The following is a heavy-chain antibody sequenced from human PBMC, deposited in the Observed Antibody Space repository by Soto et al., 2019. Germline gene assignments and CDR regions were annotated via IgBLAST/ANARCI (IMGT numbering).Heavy chain of an antibody. V-gene: IGHV3-64D*06. Sequence: VGSLRLSCSASGFTFSSYAMHWVRQAPGKGLEYVSAISSNGGSTYYADSVKGRFTISRDNSKNTLYLQMSSLRAEDTAVYYCVKETDSGYDFWSWNYFDYWGQGTLVTVSS. CDR2: ISSNGGST. D-gene: IGHD5-12*01. CDR1: GFTFSSYA. CDR3: VKETDSGYDFWSWNYFDY. J-gene: IGHJ4*02.